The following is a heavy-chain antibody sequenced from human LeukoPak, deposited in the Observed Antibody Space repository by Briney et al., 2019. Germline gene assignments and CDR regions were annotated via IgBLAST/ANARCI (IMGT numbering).Heavy chain of an antibody. V-gene: IGHV1-18*01. CDR1: GYTFTSYG. D-gene: IGHD6-13*01. Sequence: ASVKVSCKASGYTFTSYGISWVRQAPGQGLEWMGWISGYNGNTNYAQKFQGRVTMTTDTSTNTAYMELRSLRSDDTAVYYCARDWKQQLVRCAGYWGQGTLVTVSS. CDR2: ISGYNGNT. CDR3: ARDWKQQLVRCAGY. J-gene: IGHJ4*02.